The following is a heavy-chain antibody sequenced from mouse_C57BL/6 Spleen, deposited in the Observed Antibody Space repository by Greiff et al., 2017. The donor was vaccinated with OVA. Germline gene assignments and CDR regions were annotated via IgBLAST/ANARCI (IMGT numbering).Heavy chain of an antibody. J-gene: IGHJ4*01. CDR1: GYTFTSYW. V-gene: IGHV1-55*01. CDR3: ARGWDYAMDY. Sequence: QVQLKQPGAELVKPGASVKMSCKASGYTFTSYWITWVKQRPGQGLEWIGDIYPGSGSTNYNEKFKSKATLTVDTSSSTAYMQLSSLTSEESAVYYCARGWDYAMDYWGQGTSVTVSS. D-gene: IGHD2-3*01. CDR2: IYPGSGST.